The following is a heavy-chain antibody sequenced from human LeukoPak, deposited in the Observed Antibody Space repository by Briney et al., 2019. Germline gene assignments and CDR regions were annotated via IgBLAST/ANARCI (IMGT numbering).Heavy chain of an antibody. CDR3: ARERRGIDRAFDI. Sequence: GGSVPVSFQCSRYTFIDHYIHGLRPPRGQGLDWLGWINPHSSGTNFAQKLQGRVTMTRDMSISTAYMELNRLRSDDTAVYYCARERRGIDRAFDIWGQGTMVTVSS. D-gene: IGHD2/OR15-2a*01. CDR2: INPHSSGT. CDR1: RYTFIDHY. J-gene: IGHJ3*02. V-gene: IGHV1-2*02.